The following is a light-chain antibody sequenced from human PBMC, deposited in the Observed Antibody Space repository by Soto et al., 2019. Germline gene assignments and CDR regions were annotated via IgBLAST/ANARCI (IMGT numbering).Light chain of an antibody. Sequence: EIVLTQSPATLSLSPGERATLSCRASQSVTSYLAWYQQKPGQAPRLLIYDASNRASGVPARFSGTGSGTDFTLTISSLEPEDCAVYYCQQRRNWPGTFGQGTKVEIK. CDR3: QQRRNWPGT. CDR2: DAS. CDR1: QSVTSY. J-gene: IGKJ1*01. V-gene: IGKV3-11*01.